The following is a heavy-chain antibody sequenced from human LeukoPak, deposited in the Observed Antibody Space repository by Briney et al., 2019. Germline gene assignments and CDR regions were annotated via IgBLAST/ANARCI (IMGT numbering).Heavy chain of an antibody. Sequence: GESLKISSKGSGYSFTTYWIGWVRQMPGKGLEWMGIIFPGDSDTRYSPSFQGQVTISADKSITTAYLQWSSLKASDTAIYYCARPYCSSTSCYGKADYWGQGTLVTVSS. V-gene: IGHV5-51*01. CDR3: ARPYCSSTSCYGKADY. J-gene: IGHJ4*02. CDR1: GYSFTTYW. D-gene: IGHD2-2*01. CDR2: IFPGDSDT.